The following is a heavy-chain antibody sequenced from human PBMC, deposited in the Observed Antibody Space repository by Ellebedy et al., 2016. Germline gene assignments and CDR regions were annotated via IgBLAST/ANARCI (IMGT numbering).Heavy chain of an antibody. D-gene: IGHD6-19*01. V-gene: IGHV2-5*02. Sequence: SGPTLVXPTLPLTLTCTFSGFSLNPSGVGVGWIRQPPRKALEWLALIYWDDDKRYSPYLKTRLTITKDTSKNQVVLSVTNMDPVDTATYYCAHRYNSGWYHYWGQGTLVTVSS. CDR3: AHRYNSGWYHY. CDR2: IYWDDDK. CDR1: GFSLNPSGVG. J-gene: IGHJ4*02.